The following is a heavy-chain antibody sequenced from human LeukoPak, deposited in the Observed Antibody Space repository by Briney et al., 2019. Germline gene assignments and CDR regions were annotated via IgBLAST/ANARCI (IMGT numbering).Heavy chain of an antibody. V-gene: IGHV3-30*04. D-gene: IGHD6-19*01. CDR1: GFTFSSYA. CDR2: ISYDGSNK. Sequence: GRSLRLSCAASGFTFSSYAMHWVRQAPGKGLEWVAVISYDGSNKYYADSVKGRFTISRDNYKNTLYLQMNSLRAEDTAVYYCARDDRLYRSGWSYYFDYWGQGTLVTVSS. J-gene: IGHJ4*02. CDR3: ARDDRLYRSGWSYYFDY.